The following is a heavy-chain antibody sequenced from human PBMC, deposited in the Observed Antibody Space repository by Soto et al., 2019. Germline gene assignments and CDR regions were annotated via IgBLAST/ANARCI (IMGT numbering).Heavy chain of an antibody. CDR3: ARDRRVVVAATSRAHWFDP. D-gene: IGHD2-15*01. CDR1: GGSSISGGYY. Sequence: ASETLSLTCTVSGGSSISGGYYWSWIRQHPGKGLEWIGYIYYSGGTYYNPSLKSRVTISVDTSKNQFSLKLSSVTAADTAVYYCARDRRVVVAATSRAHWFDPWGQGTLVTVSS. V-gene: IGHV4-31*03. J-gene: IGHJ5*02. CDR2: IYYSGGT.